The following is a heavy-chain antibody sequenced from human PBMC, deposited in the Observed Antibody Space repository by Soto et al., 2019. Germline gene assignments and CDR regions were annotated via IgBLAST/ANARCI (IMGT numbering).Heavy chain of an antibody. J-gene: IGHJ4*02. CDR2: ISGSGGST. CDR1: GFTFSSCA. Sequence: PGGSLRLSCAASGFTFSSCAMSWVRQAPGKGLEWVSAISGSGGSTYYADSVKGRFTISRDNSKNTLYLQMNSLRAEDTAVYYCAKDPGRLIVVAPAAIRGGFDYWGQGTLVTVSS. D-gene: IGHD2-2*01. V-gene: IGHV3-23*01. CDR3: AKDPGRLIVVAPAAIRGGFDY.